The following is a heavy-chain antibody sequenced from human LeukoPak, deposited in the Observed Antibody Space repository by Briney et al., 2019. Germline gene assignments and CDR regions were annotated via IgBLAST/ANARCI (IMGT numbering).Heavy chain of an antibody. CDR2: IKQDGSEK. Sequence: GGSLRLSCAASGFTFSSYWMSWVRQAPGKGLEWVANIKQDGSEKYYVDSVKGRFTIFRDNAKNSLYLQMNSLRAEDTAVYYCARERAYDYVWGSYRYTGYFDYWGQGTLVTVSS. CDR3: ARERAYDYVWGSYRYTGYFDY. D-gene: IGHD3-16*02. CDR1: GFTFSSYW. V-gene: IGHV3-7*01. J-gene: IGHJ4*02.